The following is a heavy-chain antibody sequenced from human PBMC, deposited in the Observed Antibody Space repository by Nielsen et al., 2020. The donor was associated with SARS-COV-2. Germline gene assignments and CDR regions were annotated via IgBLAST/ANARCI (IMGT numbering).Heavy chain of an antibody. CDR1: EFTFSSYG. D-gene: IGHD6-13*01. J-gene: IGHJ4*02. CDR3: ARDPSVYSSSWKIIPYYFDY. Sequence: GESLKISCAASEFTFSSYGMHWVRQAPGKGLEWVAVISYDGSNKYYADSVKGRFTISRDNSKNTLYLQMNSLRAEDTAVYYCARDPSVYSSSWKIIPYYFDYWGQGTLVTVSS. CDR2: ISYDGSNK. V-gene: IGHV3-30*19.